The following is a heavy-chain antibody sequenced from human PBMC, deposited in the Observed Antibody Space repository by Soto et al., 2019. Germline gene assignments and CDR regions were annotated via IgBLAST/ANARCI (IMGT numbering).Heavy chain of an antibody. J-gene: IGHJ5*02. CDR1: GGSISSGGYS. Sequence: QLQLQESGSGLVKPSQTLSLTCAVSGGSISSGGYSWSWIRQPPGKGLEWIGYIYHSGSTYYNPSHKSRVTISVARSKNQFSLKLSSVTAADTAVYYCARAVLLWFGELPTNWFDPWGQGTLVTVSS. CDR3: ARAVLLWFGELPTNWFDP. D-gene: IGHD3-10*01. V-gene: IGHV4-30-2*01. CDR2: IYHSGST.